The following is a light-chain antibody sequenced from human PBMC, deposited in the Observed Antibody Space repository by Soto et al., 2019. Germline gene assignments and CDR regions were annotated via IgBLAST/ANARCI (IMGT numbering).Light chain of an antibody. V-gene: IGKV1-5*03. J-gene: IGKJ1*01. CDR3: QQVGDGSPWT. CDR2: KAS. CDR1: QSISTW. Sequence: DIQVTQSPSTLSASVGDRVTITCRASQSISTWWAWFQQKQGKAPKVLISKASTLESGDPSRFSGDGSGTECTITISSLQTDDSATYYCQQVGDGSPWTFGQGTKVEIK.